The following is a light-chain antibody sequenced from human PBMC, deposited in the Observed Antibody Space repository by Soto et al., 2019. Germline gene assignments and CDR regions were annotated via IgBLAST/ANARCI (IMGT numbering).Light chain of an antibody. Sequence: QSALTQPASVSGSPGQSITISCTGTSSYVGCYNYVSWDQQHPGKAPKLMIYEVSNRPSGVSNRFSGSKSGNTASLTISGLQAEEEADYYCSSYTSSSTLVFGTGTKLTFL. CDR1: SSYVGCYNY. J-gene: IGLJ1*01. CDR3: SSYTSSSTLV. V-gene: IGLV2-14*01. CDR2: EVS.